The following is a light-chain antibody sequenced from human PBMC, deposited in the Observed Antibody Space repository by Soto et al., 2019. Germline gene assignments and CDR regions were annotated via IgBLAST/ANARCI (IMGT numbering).Light chain of an antibody. V-gene: IGLV2-14*01. CDR1: SSDVGYSNY. CDR2: EVS. J-gene: IGLJ1*01. Sequence: QSALTQPASVSGSPGQSITISCTGTSSDVGYSNYVSWYQQHPSKAPKLMIYEVSNRPSGVSNRFSGSTSGNTASLTISGLQAEDEADYYCSSYTSSSTLVFGSGTKVTVL. CDR3: SSYTSSSTLV.